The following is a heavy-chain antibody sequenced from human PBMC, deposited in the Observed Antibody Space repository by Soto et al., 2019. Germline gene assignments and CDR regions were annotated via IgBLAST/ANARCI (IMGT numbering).Heavy chain of an antibody. CDR2: LNPYSGAT. CDR3: ATAKRGTVSLLSA. V-gene: IGHV1-2*02. D-gene: IGHD4-4*01. J-gene: IGHJ5*01. CDR1: GYPFNDNH. Sequence: QVQLVQSGAELRKPGASVKVSCKASGYPFNDNHIHWVRQAPGQGLEWKGWLNPYSGATTYGANYKGRITLTRYTSLSPSYMELIGLRSDDTAVYYCATAKRGTVSLLSAWGQGTLVTVSS.